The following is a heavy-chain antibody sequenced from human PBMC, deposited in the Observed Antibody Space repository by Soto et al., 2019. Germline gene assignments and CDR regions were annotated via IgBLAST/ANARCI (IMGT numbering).Heavy chain of an antibody. Sequence: ASVKVSCKASGYTFTSYAMHWVRQAPGQRLEWMGWINAGNGNTKYSQKFQGRVTITRDTSASTAYMELSSLRSEDTAVYYCSRPAYGGYDTGTYYFDYWGQGTLVTVSS. J-gene: IGHJ4*02. CDR1: GYTFTSYA. CDR3: SRPAYGGYDTGTYYFDY. D-gene: IGHD5-12*01. CDR2: INAGNGNT. V-gene: IGHV1-3*01.